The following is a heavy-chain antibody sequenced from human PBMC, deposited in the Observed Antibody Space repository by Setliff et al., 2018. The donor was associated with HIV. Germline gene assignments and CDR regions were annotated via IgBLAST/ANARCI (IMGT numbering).Heavy chain of an antibody. V-gene: IGHV5-51*01. CDR1: GYSFTSHW. D-gene: IGHD3-3*01. CDR3: ARSHFITLFGVIYYPGYFDL. J-gene: IGHJ2*01. CDR2: IHPSDSAT. Sequence: GESLKISCKGSGYSFTSHWIAWVRQMPGQGLEWMGIIHPSDSATAYRPSFQGQITISADKSISTAYLQWSSLKASDTAIYYCARSHFITLFGVIYYPGYFDLWGRGTQVTVSS.